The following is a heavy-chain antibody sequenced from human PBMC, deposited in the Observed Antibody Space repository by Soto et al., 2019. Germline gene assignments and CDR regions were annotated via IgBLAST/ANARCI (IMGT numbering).Heavy chain of an antibody. CDR1: GFTFSSYW. CDR3: GRSGQWLGRIDS. V-gene: IGHV3-7*05. D-gene: IGHD5-12*01. J-gene: IGHJ4*02. CDR2: IKQDGSEK. Sequence: EVQLVDSGGGLVQPGGSLRLSCAASGFTFSSYWMHWVRQAPGKGLEWVANIKQDGSEKYYVDSVKGRFTISRDNAKISLYLQMDSLRADDTAMYYCGRSGQWLGRIDSWGQGTLVTVSS.